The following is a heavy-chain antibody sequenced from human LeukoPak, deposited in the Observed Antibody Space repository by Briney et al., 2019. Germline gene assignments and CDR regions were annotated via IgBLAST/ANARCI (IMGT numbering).Heavy chain of an antibody. CDR3: ARVQRGYSYGFLFDY. Sequence: GGSLRLSCAASGFTFSSYSMNWVRQAPGKGLEWVSSISSSSSYIHYADSVKGRFTISRDNAKNSLYLQMNSLRAEDTAVYYGARVQRGYSYGFLFDYWGQGTLVTVSS. V-gene: IGHV3-21*01. CDR2: ISSSSSYI. CDR1: GFTFSSYS. J-gene: IGHJ4*02. D-gene: IGHD5-18*01.